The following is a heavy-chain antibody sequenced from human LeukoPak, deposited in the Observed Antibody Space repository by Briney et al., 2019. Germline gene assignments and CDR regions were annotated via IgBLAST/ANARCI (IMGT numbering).Heavy chain of an antibody. Sequence: GGSLRLSCAASGFTFSSYSMNWVRQAPGKGLEWVSAITDSSTSTYYADSVKGRFTISRHNSKNTLYLQMNSLRAEDTAVYYCAKGSSSSRPYYFDYWGQGTLVTVSS. J-gene: IGHJ4*02. CDR2: ITDSSTST. D-gene: IGHD6-13*01. CDR3: AKGSSSSRPYYFDY. V-gene: IGHV3-23*01. CDR1: GFTFSSYS.